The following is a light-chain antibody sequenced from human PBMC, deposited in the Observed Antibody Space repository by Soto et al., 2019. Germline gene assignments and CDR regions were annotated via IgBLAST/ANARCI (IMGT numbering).Light chain of an antibody. CDR1: QSISSW. Sequence: DIQMTQSPSTLSASVGDRVTITCRASQSISSWLAWYQQKPGQAPKLLIDDASSLESGVPSRFSGSGSGTEFTLTISSLQPDDFATYYCQQYNSYSFGHGTKVDIK. CDR2: DAS. V-gene: IGKV1-5*01. CDR3: QQYNSYS. J-gene: IGKJ3*01.